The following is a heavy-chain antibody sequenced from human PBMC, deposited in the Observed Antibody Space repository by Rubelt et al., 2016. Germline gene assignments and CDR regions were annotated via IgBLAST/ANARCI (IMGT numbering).Heavy chain of an antibody. CDR1: GFTFSSYA. CDR3: ARDRNTALDY. D-gene: IGHD5-18*01. CDR2: ISYDGSNK. J-gene: IGHJ4*02. Sequence: QVQLVESGGGVVQPGRSLRLSCAASGFTFSSYAMHRVRQAPGKGLEWVAVISYDGSNKYYADSVKGRFTISRDNSKNTLYLQMNSLRAEDTAVYYFARDRNTALDYWGQGTLVTVSS. V-gene: IGHV3-30*04.